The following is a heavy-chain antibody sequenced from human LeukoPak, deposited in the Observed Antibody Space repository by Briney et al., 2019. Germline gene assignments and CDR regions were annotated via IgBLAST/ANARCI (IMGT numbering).Heavy chain of an antibody. D-gene: IGHD1-26*01. CDR2: ISYDGSNK. CDR3: AKQSTVADY. J-gene: IGHJ4*02. V-gene: IGHV3-30*18. CDR1: GFTLSSCV. Sequence: GGSLRLSCAASGFTLSSCVMHWVRQAPGKGLEWVAVISYDGSNKYYADSVKGRFTISRDNSKNTLYLEMNSLRDEDTAVYYCAKQSTVADYWGQGTLVTVSS.